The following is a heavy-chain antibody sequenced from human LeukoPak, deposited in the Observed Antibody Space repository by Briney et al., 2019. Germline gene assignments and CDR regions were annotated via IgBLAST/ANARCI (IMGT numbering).Heavy chain of an antibody. CDR2: VRDDGSTK. J-gene: IGHJ4*02. V-gene: IGHV3-30*02. D-gene: IGHD6-6*01. Sequence: GGSLRLSCAASGFTFNNYWMSWVRQAPGKGLEWMAFVRDDGSTKYYGDPVKGRFTISRDNSKSTLYLQMNSLRAEDTAVYFCARTVSSSWGFFDSWGQGTLVTVSS. CDR3: ARTVSSSWGFFDS. CDR1: GFTFNNYW.